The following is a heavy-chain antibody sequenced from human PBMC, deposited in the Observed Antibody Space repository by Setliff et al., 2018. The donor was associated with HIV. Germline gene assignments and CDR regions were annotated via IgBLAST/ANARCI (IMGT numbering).Heavy chain of an antibody. D-gene: IGHD1-1*01. CDR1: GFTFDDFG. V-gene: IGHV3-20*04. CDR3: IKDGTVLGRNYFYLDA. J-gene: IGHJ6*03. CDR2: INWNGGST. Sequence: PGGSLRLSCAASGFTFDDFGMSWVRQGPGKGLEWVSSINWNGGSTGYADSVKGRFTISRDNAKNSLYLQMNSLRAEDTALYFCIKDGTVLGRNYFYLDAWGKGTMVTVS.